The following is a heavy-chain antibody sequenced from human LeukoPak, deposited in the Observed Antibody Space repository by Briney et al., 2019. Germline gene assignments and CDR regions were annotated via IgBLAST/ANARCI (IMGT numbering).Heavy chain of an antibody. CDR3: AKDPAYSDAYYFDF. CDR2: ISGSGGST. Sequence: LPGGSLRLSCTASGFTFTSHSMNWVRQAPGKGLEWVSAISGSGGSTYYADSVKGRFTISRDNSKNTLYLQMNSLRAEDTAVYYCAKDPAYSDAYYFDFLGQGTLATVSS. V-gene: IGHV3-23*01. D-gene: IGHD4-17*01. CDR1: GFTFTSHS. J-gene: IGHJ4*02.